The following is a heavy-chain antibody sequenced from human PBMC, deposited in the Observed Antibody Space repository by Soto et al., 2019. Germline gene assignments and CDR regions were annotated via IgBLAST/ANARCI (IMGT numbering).Heavy chain of an antibody. D-gene: IGHD6-13*01. CDR1: GFTFSTYA. V-gene: IGHV3-23*01. Sequence: EVQLLESGGKLVQPGGSLTLSCAASGFTFSTYAMAWVRQAPGKGLEWVSGVSASGLNTDYADPVKGRFYISRDNSKNTLYLQMNSLRAEDTAVYYCARRSSSWYFDYWGQGTLVTVSS. CDR3: ARRSSSWYFDY. CDR2: VSASGLNT. J-gene: IGHJ4*02.